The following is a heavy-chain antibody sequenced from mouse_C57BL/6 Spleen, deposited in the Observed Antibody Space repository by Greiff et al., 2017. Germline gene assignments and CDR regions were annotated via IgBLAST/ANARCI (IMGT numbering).Heavy chain of an antibody. J-gene: IGHJ4*01. Sequence: VKLMESGPGLVAPSQRLSITCPVSGFSLNSYAISWVRQPPGKGLEWLGVIWTGGGTNYNSALKARRGISKDKAKSQVFLKMNILQTDDTARYYCARNSDYDKGYAMDYWGQGTSGTVSS. CDR2: IWTGGGT. D-gene: IGHD2-4*01. CDR3: ARNSDYDKGYAMDY. CDR1: GFSLNSYA. V-gene: IGHV2-9-1*01.